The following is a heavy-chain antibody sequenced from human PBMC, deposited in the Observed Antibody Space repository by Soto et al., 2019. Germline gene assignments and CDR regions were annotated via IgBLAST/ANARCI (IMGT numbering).Heavy chain of an antibody. V-gene: IGHV5-51*01. Sequence: GESLKISCKGSGYSFPSDWIGWVRQMPGKGLEWMGSIYPGDSDTRYSPSLQGQVTISADKSISTAYLQWSSLKASDTAMYYCARHEMGYCSSTSCPGWFDPWGQGVLVTVSS. J-gene: IGHJ5*02. CDR1: GYSFPSDW. D-gene: IGHD2-2*01. CDR3: ARHEMGYCSSTSCPGWFDP. CDR2: IYPGDSDT.